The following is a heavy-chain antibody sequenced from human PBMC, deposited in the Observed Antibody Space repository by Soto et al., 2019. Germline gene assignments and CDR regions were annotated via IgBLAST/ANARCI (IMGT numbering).Heavy chain of an antibody. CDR2: INPNTGGT. CDR1: GFSLTGYY. CDR3: AKGITDTGGYYYYSMDV. J-gene: IGHJ6*02. Sequence: GASVKVSCKASGFSLTGYYFHWIRAAPGQGLEWLGWINPNTGGTTYAQKFQGRVTLTWDTSINTAYMELSSLRPDDTAVYYCAKGITDTGGYYYYSMDVWGQGTAVTVSS. D-gene: IGHD3-16*01. V-gene: IGHV1-2*02.